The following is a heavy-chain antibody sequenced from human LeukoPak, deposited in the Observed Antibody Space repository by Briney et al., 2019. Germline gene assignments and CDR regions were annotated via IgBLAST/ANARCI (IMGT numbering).Heavy chain of an antibody. CDR3: ARGVNTYTYVRQFDY. J-gene: IGHJ4*02. V-gene: IGHV4-61*02. CDR2: IYTSGST. Sequence: TASETLSLTCTVSGGSISSGSYYWSWIRQPAGKGLEWIGRIYTSGSTNYNPSLRSRATISIDTSKNQFSLKLTSVTAADAAVYYCARGVNTYTYVRQFDYWGQGTLVTVSS. CDR1: GGSISSGSYY. D-gene: IGHD2-2*02.